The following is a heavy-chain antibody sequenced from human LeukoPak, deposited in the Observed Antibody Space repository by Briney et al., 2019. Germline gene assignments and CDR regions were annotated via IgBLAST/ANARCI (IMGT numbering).Heavy chain of an antibody. Sequence: GGSLRLSCAASGFTFSDYSMNWVRQPPGKGLEWVSSISSRSSYISYADSVKGRFTISRDNAKNSLYLQMNSLRAEDTAVYYCARVAVGAHFDYWGQGTLVTVSS. CDR1: GFTFSDYS. D-gene: IGHD1-26*01. J-gene: IGHJ4*02. CDR2: ISSRSSYI. CDR3: ARVAVGAHFDY. V-gene: IGHV3-21*01.